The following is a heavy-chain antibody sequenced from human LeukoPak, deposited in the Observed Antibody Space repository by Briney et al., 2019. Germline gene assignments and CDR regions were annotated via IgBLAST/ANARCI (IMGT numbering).Heavy chain of an antibody. CDR2: IRYDGSNK. J-gene: IGHJ3*02. V-gene: IGHV3-30*02. CDR3: AREGNVDTAMVRKAFDI. Sequence: GGSLRLSCAASGFTFSSYGMHWVRQAPGKGLEWVAFIRYDGSNKYYADSVKGRFTISRDNSKNTLYLQMNSLRAEDTAVYYCAREGNVDTAMVRKAFDIWGQGTMVTVSS. CDR1: GFTFSSYG. D-gene: IGHD5-18*01.